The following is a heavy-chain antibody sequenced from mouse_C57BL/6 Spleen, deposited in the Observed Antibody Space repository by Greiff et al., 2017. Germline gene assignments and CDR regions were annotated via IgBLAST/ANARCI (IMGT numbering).Heavy chain of an antibody. V-gene: IGHV1-72*01. J-gene: IGHJ3*01. CDR1: GYTFTSYW. CDR2: IDPNSGGT. D-gene: IGHD3-2*02. Sequence: QVQLQQPGAELVKPGASVKLSCKASGYTFTSYWMHWVKQRPGRGLEWIGRIDPNSGGTKYNEKLKSKATLTVDKPSSTAYMQLSSLRSKYSAVYYCARDSSGVPFAYWGQGALVTVSA. CDR3: ARDSSGVPFAY.